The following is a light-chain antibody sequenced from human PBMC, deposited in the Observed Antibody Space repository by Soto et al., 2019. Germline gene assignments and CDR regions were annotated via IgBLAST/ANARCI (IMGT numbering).Light chain of an antibody. Sequence: DIQMTQSPSSLSAAVGDRVTITCQARQDISNDLNWYQQKPGKAPKLLNYDASNLETGVPSRVSGSGSGTDFTFSISSLQHEDIATCYCQQYDNLPRTYGQGTKLEIK. CDR3: QQYDNLPRT. CDR1: QDISND. J-gene: IGKJ2*01. V-gene: IGKV1-33*01. CDR2: DAS.